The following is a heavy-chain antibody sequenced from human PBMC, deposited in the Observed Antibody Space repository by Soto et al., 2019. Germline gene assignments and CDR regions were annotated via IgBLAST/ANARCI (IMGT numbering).Heavy chain of an antibody. CDR1: GFSLTTRGVG. J-gene: IGHJ4*02. D-gene: IGHD5-18*01. CDR3: AHRPRGYSYHFDY. V-gene: IGHV2-5*02. Sequence: QITLKESGPTLVKPTQTLTLTCTFSGFSLTTRGVGVGWIRQPPGKALEWLALIYWDDDEGYSPSLKSRLTITKDTSKHQVVLTTTNMDPVDTATYYCAHRPRGYSYHFDYWGQGTLVTVSS. CDR2: IYWDDDE.